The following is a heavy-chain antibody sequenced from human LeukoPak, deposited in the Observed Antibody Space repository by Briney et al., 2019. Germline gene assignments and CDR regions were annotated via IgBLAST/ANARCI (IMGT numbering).Heavy chain of an antibody. CDR3: ARRAQQLVLRSAFDI. D-gene: IGHD6-13*01. CDR1: GGSFSGYY. J-gene: IGHJ3*02. CDR2: INHSGST. V-gene: IGHV4-34*01. Sequence: TSETLSLTCAVYGGSFSGYYWSWIRQPPGKGLEWIGEINHSGSTNYNPSLKSRVTISVDTSKNQFSLKLSSVTAADTAVYYCARRAQQLVLRSAFDIWGQGTMVTVSS.